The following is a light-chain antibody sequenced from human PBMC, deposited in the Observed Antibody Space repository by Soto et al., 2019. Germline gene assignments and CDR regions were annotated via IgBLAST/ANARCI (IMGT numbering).Light chain of an antibody. Sequence: DIHLTQAPSFLSAPTGDRVTITCRASQVISSYLAWYQQKPGRAPKLLIYAASTLQSGVPSRFSGSGSGTEFTLTITSLQPEDFATYYCQQLNSFPITFGQGTRLEIK. CDR3: QQLNSFPIT. V-gene: IGKV1-9*01. J-gene: IGKJ5*01. CDR2: AAS. CDR1: QVISSY.